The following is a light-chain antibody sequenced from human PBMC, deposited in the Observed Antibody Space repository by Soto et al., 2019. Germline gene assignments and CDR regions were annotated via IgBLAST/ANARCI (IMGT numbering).Light chain of an antibody. V-gene: IGLV1-40*01. CDR1: SSNIGAGYA. Sequence: QSVLTKPPSVSGSPGQRVTISCTGSSSNIGAGYAVHWYQHLPGTAPKLLISDNDNRPSGVPDRFSGSKSGTSASLAITGLRAEDEAESYCQYYANSHDWDMVFGGGTKLTVL. CDR2: DND. CDR3: QYYANSHDWDMV. J-gene: IGLJ2*01.